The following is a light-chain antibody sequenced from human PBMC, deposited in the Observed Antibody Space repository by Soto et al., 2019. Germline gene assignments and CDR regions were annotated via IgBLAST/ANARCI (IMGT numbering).Light chain of an antibody. CDR1: QSIGSW. J-gene: IGKJ2*01. V-gene: IGKV1-5*03. Sequence: DIQMTQSPSTLSASVGDGVTITCRASQSIGSWLAWYQQKPGKAPKLLIYKATNLQSGVPSRFSGSGSGTDFRLTISSLQPVDSATYFCQQYNDFQYTFGPGTKLAI. CDR3: QQYNDFQYT. CDR2: KAT.